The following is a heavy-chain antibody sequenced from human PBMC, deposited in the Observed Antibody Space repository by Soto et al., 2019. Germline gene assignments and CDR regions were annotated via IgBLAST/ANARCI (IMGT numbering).Heavy chain of an antibody. CDR1: GFTFSSYG. CDR2: IWYDGSNK. Sequence: QVQLVESGGGVVQPGRSLRLSCAASGFTFSSYGMHWVRQAPGKGLEWVAVIWYDGSNKYYADSVKGRFTISRDNSKNALYLQMNSLRAEDTAVYYCARGKKSGPDDAFDIWGQGTMVTVSS. V-gene: IGHV3-33*01. CDR3: ARGKKSGPDDAFDI. J-gene: IGHJ3*02. D-gene: IGHD6-25*01.